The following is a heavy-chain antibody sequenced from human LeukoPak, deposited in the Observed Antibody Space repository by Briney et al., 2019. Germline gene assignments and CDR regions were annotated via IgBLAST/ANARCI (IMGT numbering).Heavy chain of an antibody. Sequence: GGSLRLSCAASGFTFSSYAMSWVRQAPGQGLDWVSAISGNTGATYYADSVKGRFTISRDNSKNTLYLQMNSLRAEDTAVYYCARKWWENWFDSWGQGALVTVSS. V-gene: IGHV3-23*01. CDR1: GFTFSSYA. D-gene: IGHD2-15*01. J-gene: IGHJ5*01. CDR3: ARKWWENWFDS. CDR2: ISGNTGAT.